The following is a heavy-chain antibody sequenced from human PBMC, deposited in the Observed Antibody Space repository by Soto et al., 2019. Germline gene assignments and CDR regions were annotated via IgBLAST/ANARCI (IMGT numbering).Heavy chain of an antibody. J-gene: IGHJ4*02. D-gene: IGHD2-15*01. V-gene: IGHV1-3*01. CDR1: GYTFNSYA. CDR3: ARVDCSGGSCYAYYFDY. Sequence: ASVEVSCKASGYTFNSYAMHWGRQAPGQGLEWMGWINAGNGNTKYSQKFQGRVTITRDTSASTAYMELSSLRSEDTAVYYCARVDCSGGSCYAYYFDYWGQGTLVTVSS. CDR2: INAGNGNT.